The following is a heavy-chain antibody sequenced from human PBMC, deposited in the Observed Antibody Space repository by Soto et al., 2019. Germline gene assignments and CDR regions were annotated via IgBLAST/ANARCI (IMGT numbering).Heavy chain of an antibody. V-gene: IGHV6-1*01. CDR3: ARDLEPARPHEGYYYYGMEV. J-gene: IGHJ6*02. CDR2: TYYRSKWYN. CDR1: GDSVSSSSAA. D-gene: IGHD6-6*01. Sequence: SQTLSLTCAISGDSVSSSSAAWNWIRQSPSRGLEWLGRTYYRSKWYNDYAVSVKSRITINPDTSKNQFSLQLNSVTPEDTAVYYCARDLEPARPHEGYYYYGMEVWGQGTTVTVPS.